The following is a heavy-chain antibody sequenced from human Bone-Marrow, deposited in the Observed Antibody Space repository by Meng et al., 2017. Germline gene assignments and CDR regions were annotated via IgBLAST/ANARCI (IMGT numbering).Heavy chain of an antibody. J-gene: IGHJ4*02. CDR1: GGSISSDNYP. V-gene: IGHV4-30-2*01. D-gene: IGHD5-24*01. Sequence: QLQLQESGSGLVKPSQTLSLTCAVSGGSISSDNYPWSWIRQPPGKGLESIGYIYHSGTAYYNPSLESRVTISVDRPKNQFSLKLSSVTAADTAVYYCARGDGYNRYFDYWGQGTLVTVSS. CDR3: ARGDGYNRYFDY. CDR2: IYHSGTA.